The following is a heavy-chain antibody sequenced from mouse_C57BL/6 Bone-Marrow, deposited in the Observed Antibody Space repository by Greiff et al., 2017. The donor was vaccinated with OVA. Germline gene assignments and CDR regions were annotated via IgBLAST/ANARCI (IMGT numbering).Heavy chain of an antibody. CDR3: ARSPIYYGNFYFGY. V-gene: IGHV1-69*01. CDR1: GYTFTSYW. Sequence: QVQLQQSGAELVMPGASVKLSCKASGYTFTSYWMHWVKQRPGQGLEWIGEIDPSDSYTNYNQKFKGKSTLTVDKSSSTAYMQLSSLTSEDSAVYYCARSPIYYGNFYFGYWGQGTTLTVSS. J-gene: IGHJ2*01. CDR2: IDPSDSYT. D-gene: IGHD2-1*01.